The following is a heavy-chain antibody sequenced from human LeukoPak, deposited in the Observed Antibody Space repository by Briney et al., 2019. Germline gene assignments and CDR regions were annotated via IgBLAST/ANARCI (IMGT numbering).Heavy chain of an antibody. CDR3: ARVKYYGSGSYSSVDY. Sequence: SETLSLTCAVYGGSFSGYYWSWIRQPPGKGLEWIGEINHSGSTNYNPSLKSRVTISTDTSKNQFSLRLSSVTAADTAVYYCARVKYYGSGSYSSVDYWGQGTLVTVSS. V-gene: IGHV4-34*01. D-gene: IGHD3-10*01. CDR1: GGSFSGYY. J-gene: IGHJ4*02. CDR2: INHSGST.